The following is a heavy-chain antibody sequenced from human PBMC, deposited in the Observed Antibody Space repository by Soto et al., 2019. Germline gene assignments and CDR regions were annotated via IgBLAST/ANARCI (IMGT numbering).Heavy chain of an antibody. CDR1: GYTFTSYG. V-gene: IGHV1-18*01. CDR3: ARDRGDSSCYSPVQH. D-gene: IGHD3-22*01. J-gene: IGHJ1*01. Sequence: ASVKVSCKASGYTFTSYGISWVRQAPGQGLEWMGWISAYNGNTNYAQKLQGRVTMTTDTSTSTAYMELRSLRSDDTAVYYCARDRGDSSCYSPVQHWGQGTLVTVSS. CDR2: ISAYNGNT.